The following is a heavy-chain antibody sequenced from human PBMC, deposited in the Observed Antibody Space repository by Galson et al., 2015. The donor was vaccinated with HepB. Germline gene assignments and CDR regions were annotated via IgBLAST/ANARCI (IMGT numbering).Heavy chain of an antibody. J-gene: IGHJ4*02. D-gene: IGHD1-14*01. CDR1: GFTFSSYS. V-gene: IGHV3-21*01. CDR2: ISSSSSYI. CDR3: ARDSSVFPGSLDY. Sequence: SLRLSCAASGFTFSSYSMNWVRQAPGKGLEWVSSISSSSSYIYYADSVKGRFTISRDNAKNSLYLQMNSLRAEDTAVYYCARDSSVFPGSLDYWGQGTLVTVSS.